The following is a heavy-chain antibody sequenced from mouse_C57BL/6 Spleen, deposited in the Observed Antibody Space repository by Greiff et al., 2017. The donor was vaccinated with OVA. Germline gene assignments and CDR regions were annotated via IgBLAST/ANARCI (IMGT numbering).Heavy chain of an antibody. Sequence: EVQVVESGGGLVKPGGSLKLSCAASGFTFSDYGMHWVRQAPEKGLEWVAYISSGSSTIYYADTVKGRFTISRDNAKNTLFLQMTSLRSEDTAMYYCARELPYYFDYWGQGTTLTVSS. CDR2: ISSGSSTI. CDR1: GFTFSDYG. J-gene: IGHJ2*01. V-gene: IGHV5-17*01. CDR3: ARELPYYFDY.